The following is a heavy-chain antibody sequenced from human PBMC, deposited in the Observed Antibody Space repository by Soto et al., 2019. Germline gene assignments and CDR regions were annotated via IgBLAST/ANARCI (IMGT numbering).Heavy chain of an antibody. D-gene: IGHD2-2*01. CDR2: IYGGAST. Sequence: EVQLVESGGGLIQPGGSLRLSCAASGFSLSTIYMSWVRQTPGKGLEWVSLIYGGASTYYADSVKGRFTVSRGKSKNTLSLQMNSLRAEDTAVYFCATFPPKFCSRPKCYDRDVWGQGTTVTVSS. CDR3: ATFPPKFCSRPKCYDRDV. J-gene: IGHJ6*02. V-gene: IGHV3-53*01. CDR1: GFSLSTIY.